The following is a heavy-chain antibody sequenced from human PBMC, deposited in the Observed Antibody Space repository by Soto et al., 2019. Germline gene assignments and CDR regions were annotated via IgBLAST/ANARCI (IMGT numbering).Heavy chain of an antibody. CDR2: IYPGDSDT. CDR1: GYSFTSYW. Sequence: GESLKISCKGSGYSFTSYWIGWVRQMPGKGLECMGIIYPGDSDTRYSPSFQGQVTISADKSISTAYLQWSSLKASDTAMYYCARTAASGKYSYDMDVWGQGTTVTVSS. CDR3: ARTAASGKYSYDMDV. D-gene: IGHD6-13*01. V-gene: IGHV5-51*01. J-gene: IGHJ6*02.